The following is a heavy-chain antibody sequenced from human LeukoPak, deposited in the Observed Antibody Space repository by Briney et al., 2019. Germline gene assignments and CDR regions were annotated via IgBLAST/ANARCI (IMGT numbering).Heavy chain of an antibody. D-gene: IGHD3-22*01. V-gene: IGHV1-18*01. CDR3: ARETRSPYYYDSSGYLVDY. Sequence: ASVKVSCKASGYTFTSYGISWVRQAPGQGLEWMGWISAYNGNTNYAQKLQGRVTVTTDTSTSTAYMELRSLRSDDTAVYYCARETRSPYYYDSSGYLVDYWGQGTLVTVSS. CDR2: ISAYNGNT. CDR1: GYTFTSYG. J-gene: IGHJ4*02.